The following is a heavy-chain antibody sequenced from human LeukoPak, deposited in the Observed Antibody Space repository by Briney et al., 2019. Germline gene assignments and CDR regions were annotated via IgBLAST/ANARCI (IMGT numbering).Heavy chain of an antibody. Sequence: GGSLRLSCAASGFMFDDFGMSWVRQAPGRGLEWVAGINWDGGSTTYADSVKGRFTISRDNSKTTLFLQMNSLRAEDTALYYCAKDIEVAITGHYFDLWGRGTLVAVSS. J-gene: IGHJ2*01. CDR1: GFMFDDFG. CDR2: INWDGGST. V-gene: IGHV3-20*04. CDR3: AKDIEVAITGHYFDL. D-gene: IGHD3-22*01.